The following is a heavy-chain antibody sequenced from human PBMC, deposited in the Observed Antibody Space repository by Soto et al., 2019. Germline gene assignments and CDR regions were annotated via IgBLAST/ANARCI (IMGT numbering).Heavy chain of an antibody. J-gene: IGHJ5*02. CDR3: ARGRGWFDP. CDR2: IYQSGST. CDR1: GGSISSGGYS. Sequence: QLQLQESGSGLVKPSQTLSLTFAVSGGSISSGGYSWSWIRQPPGKGLEWIGYIYQSGSTYYNPSLKSRVTISVDRSKNPFSLKLSSVTAADTAVYYCARGRGWFDPWGQGTLVTVSS. V-gene: IGHV4-30-2*01.